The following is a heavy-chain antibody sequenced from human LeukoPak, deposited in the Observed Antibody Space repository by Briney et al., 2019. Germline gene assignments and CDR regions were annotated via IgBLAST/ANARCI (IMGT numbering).Heavy chain of an antibody. CDR3: ARSKQELRSTFYYGSGTYSPNAFDI. Sequence: SETLSLTCTVSGGSISSGDYSWTWIRQAPGTGLEWIGDIYYSGRTYYNPSLKSRLTISVDTPKNQFSLKLSSVTAADTAVYYCARSKQELRSTFYYGSGTYSPNAFDIWGRGTMVTVSS. D-gene: IGHD3-10*01. J-gene: IGHJ3*02. V-gene: IGHV4-30-4*01. CDR1: GGSISSGDYS. CDR2: IYYSGRT.